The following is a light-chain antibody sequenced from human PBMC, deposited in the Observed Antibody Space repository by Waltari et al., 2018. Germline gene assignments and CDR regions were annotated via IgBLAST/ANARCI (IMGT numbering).Light chain of an antibody. Sequence: DIQMTQSPSTLSASGGDRVTITCRASQSISSWWAWYQQKPGKAPKPLIYKASSLESGVPSRFSGSGSGTEFTLTISSLQPDDFATYYCQHYSSYSRTFGQGTKVDIK. CDR1: QSISSW. J-gene: IGKJ1*01. CDR2: KAS. CDR3: QHYSSYSRT. V-gene: IGKV1-5*03.